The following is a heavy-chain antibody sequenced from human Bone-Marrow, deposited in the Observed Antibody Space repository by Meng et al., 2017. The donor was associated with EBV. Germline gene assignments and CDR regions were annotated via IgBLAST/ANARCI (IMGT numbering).Heavy chain of an antibody. CDR2: IYYSGSS. Sequence: LQRRESGPGLVKPSETLSLTCTVSGGSISSSNFYWGWIRQPPGKGLEWIGTIYYSGSSYNNPSLKNRVTMSVDTSKNQFSLKLSSVTAADTAVYYCARNMGDGYNPFDFWGQGTLVTVSS. CDR3: ARNMGDGYNPFDF. CDR1: GGSISSSNFY. D-gene: IGHD5-24*01. J-gene: IGHJ4*02. V-gene: IGHV4-39*07.